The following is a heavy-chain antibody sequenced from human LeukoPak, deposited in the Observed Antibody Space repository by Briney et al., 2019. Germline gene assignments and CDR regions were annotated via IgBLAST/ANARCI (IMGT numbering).Heavy chain of an antibody. D-gene: IGHD5-24*01. CDR1: GGSISSYY. Sequence: PSETLSPTCTVSGGSISSYYWSWIRQPPGKGLEWIGYIYYSGSTNYNPSLKSRVTISVDTSKNQFSLKLSSVTAADTAVYYCASNRDGYNFFDYWGQGTLVTVSS. V-gene: IGHV4-59*01. CDR3: ASNRDGYNFFDY. J-gene: IGHJ4*02. CDR2: IYYSGST.